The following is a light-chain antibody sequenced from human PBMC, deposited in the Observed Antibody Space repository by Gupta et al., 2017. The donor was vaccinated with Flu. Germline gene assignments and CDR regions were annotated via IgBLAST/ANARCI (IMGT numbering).Light chain of an antibody. Sequence: EIVMTQSPATLSVSPGERATLPCRASQSISSKVAWYQQKPGQAPRLLIYDAYTRPAGIPVRLSGGGCGTEFTLTINSRQSEDFAVYYCQQYDNWPPWTLGQGTKVEIK. CDR1: QSISSK. CDR2: DAY. CDR3: QQYDNWPPWT. V-gene: IGKV3-15*01. J-gene: IGKJ1*01.